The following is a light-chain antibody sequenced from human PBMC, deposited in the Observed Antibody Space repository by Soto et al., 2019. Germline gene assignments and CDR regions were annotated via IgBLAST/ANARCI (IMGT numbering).Light chain of an antibody. Sequence: DIQMTQSPSSLSASVGDRVTITCRASQSISSFLNWYHQKPGKAHKLLIYAASTLQSGVPARFSGSGSGTDFTLTISSLQPEDFATYYCQQSYTVPLAFGQGTKVEIK. J-gene: IGKJ1*01. CDR3: QQSYTVPLA. V-gene: IGKV1-39*01. CDR2: AAS. CDR1: QSISSF.